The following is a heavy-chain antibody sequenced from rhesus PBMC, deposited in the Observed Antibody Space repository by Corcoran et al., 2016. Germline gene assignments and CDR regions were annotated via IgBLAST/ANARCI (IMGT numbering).Heavy chain of an antibody. CDR2: INGHSGST. D-gene: IGHD3-28*01. CDR1: GASISSNW. V-gene: IGHV4-80*01. Sequence: QVQLQESGPGLVKPSETLSLTCTVSGASISSNWWSWIRQPPGKGLEGSGEINGHSGSTTYNPSIKSRDTISKDAAKNQFSLKLSSVTAADTAVYYCARRTSMIAPRYYFDYWGQGVLVTVSS. J-gene: IGHJ4*01. CDR3: ARRTSMIAPRYYFDY.